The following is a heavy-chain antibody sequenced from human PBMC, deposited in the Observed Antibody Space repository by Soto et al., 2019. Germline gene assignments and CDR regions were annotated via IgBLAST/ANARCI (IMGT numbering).Heavy chain of an antibody. J-gene: IGHJ4*02. V-gene: IGHV4-59*01. Sequence: SETLSLTCTVSGGSISIYYWSWIRQPPGKGLEWIGYIYYSGSTNYNPSLKSRVTISVDTSKNQFSLKLSSVTAADTAVYYCARSAAAGTRVSAFRIDYWGQGTLVTVSS. CDR2: IYYSGST. D-gene: IGHD6-13*01. CDR3: ARSAAAGTRVSAFRIDY. CDR1: GGSISIYY.